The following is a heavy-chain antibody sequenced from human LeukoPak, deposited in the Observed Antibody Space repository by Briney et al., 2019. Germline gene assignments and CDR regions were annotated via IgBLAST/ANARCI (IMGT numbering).Heavy chain of an antibody. J-gene: IGHJ3*02. V-gene: IGHV1-69*04. Sequence: SVKVSCKASGGTFSSYAISWVRQAPGQGLEWMGRIIPILGIANYAQKFQGRVTITADKSTSTAYMELSSLRSEDTAVYYCAREEYYDFWSGYPDAFDIWGQGTMVTVSS. CDR1: GGTFSSYA. CDR2: IIPILGIA. CDR3: AREEYYDFWSGYPDAFDI. D-gene: IGHD3-3*01.